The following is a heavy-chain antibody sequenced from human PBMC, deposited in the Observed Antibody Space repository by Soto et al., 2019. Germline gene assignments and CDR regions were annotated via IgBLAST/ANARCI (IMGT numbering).Heavy chain of an antibody. V-gene: IGHV1-18*01. CDR1: GYTFTSYG. D-gene: IGHD4-17*01. J-gene: IGHJ3*02. CDR2: ISAYNGNT. Sequence: ASVKVSCKASGYTFTSYGISWVRQAPGQGLEGMGWISAYNGNTNYAQKLQGRVTMTTDTSTSTAYMELRSLRSDDTAVYYCARERSRLDAFDIWGQGTMVTVSS. CDR3: ARERSRLDAFDI.